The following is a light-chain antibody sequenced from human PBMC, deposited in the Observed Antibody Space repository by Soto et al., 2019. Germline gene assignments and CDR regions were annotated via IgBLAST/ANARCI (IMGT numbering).Light chain of an antibody. CDR2: EVS. J-gene: IGLJ1*01. CDR1: SSDVGSHNL. V-gene: IGLV2-14*02. Sequence: QSALTQPASVSGSPGQSITISCTGTSSDVGSHNLVSWYQHHPGKAPKFMIYEVSNRPSGVSNRFSGSKSGNTASLTISGLQAEDEADYYCSSYTSSSTYVFGTGTKLTVL. CDR3: SSYTSSSTYV.